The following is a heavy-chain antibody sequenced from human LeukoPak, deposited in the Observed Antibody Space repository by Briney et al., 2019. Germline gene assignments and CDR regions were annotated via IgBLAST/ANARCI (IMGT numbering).Heavy chain of an antibody. D-gene: IGHD2-15*01. CDR2: INGDGSTT. J-gene: IGHJ5*02. CDR1: GFSFSTYW. CDR3: TRRVDATRWYDP. V-gene: IGHV3-74*01. Sequence: GGSLRLSCAATGFSFSTYWMHWVRQAPGEGLVWVSRINGDGSTTNYADSVKGRFTISRDNAKNTLYLQMNSLRAEDTAVYYCTRRVDATRWYDPWGQGTLVTVSS.